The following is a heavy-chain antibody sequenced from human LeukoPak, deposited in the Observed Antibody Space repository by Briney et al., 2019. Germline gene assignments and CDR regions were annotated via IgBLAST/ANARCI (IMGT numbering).Heavy chain of an antibody. Sequence: GGSLRLSCAASGFSFSDHYMDWVRQAPGEGLEWVGRIRNKANSYITEYAASVKGRFTISRDDSKNSLYLQMNSLKIEDTAVYYCVREWEILVDWGQGTLVTVSS. J-gene: IGHJ4*02. CDR2: IRNKANSYIT. CDR3: VREWEILVD. CDR1: GFSFSDHY. D-gene: IGHD1-26*01. V-gene: IGHV3-72*01.